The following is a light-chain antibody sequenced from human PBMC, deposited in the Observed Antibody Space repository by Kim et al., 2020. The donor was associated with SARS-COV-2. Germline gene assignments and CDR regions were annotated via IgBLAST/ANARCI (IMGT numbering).Light chain of an antibody. J-gene: IGKJ4*01. CDR3: KQYGSSSVT. CDR1: QNVNTY. Sequence: GDRAPLPCRASQNVNTYLAWYQQKAGQAPRLLIYGASYRATGIPDTFSGSGSGTDFTLTISRVGPEDFAVYYCKQYGSSSVTFGGGTKLEIK. CDR2: GAS. V-gene: IGKV3-20*01.